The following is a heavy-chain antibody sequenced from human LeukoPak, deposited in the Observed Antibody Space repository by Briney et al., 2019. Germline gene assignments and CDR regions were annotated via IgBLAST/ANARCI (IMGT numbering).Heavy chain of an antibody. CDR3: ATAQDSYGHESNWFVP. D-gene: IGHD5-18*01. J-gene: IGHJ5*02. V-gene: IGHV1-69*02. CDR2: IIPILGIA. Sequence: SVKVSCKASGGTFNSYTISWVRQAPGQGLEWVGRIIPILGIANYAQKLQGRVTITADKSTSIAYMELSSLIPEDPAVYYCATAQDSYGHESNWFVPSRRATLVTLSS. CDR1: GGTFNSYT.